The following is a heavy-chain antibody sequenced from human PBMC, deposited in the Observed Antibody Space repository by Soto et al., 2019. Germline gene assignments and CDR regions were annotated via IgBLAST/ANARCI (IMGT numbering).Heavy chain of an antibody. J-gene: IGHJ6*02. Sequence: PSEILSLTCTVSGGSISSGGYYWSWIRQHPGKGLEWIGYIYYSGSTYYNPSLKSRVTISVDTSKNQFSLKLSSVTAADTAVYYCARGAVQLWSDYYYGMDVWGQGTTVTVSS. D-gene: IGHD5-18*01. CDR1: GGSISSGGYY. CDR2: IYYSGST. V-gene: IGHV4-31*03. CDR3: ARGAVQLWSDYYYGMDV.